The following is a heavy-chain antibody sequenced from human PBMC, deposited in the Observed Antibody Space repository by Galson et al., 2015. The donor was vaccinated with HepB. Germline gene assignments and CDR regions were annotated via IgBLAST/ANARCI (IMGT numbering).Heavy chain of an antibody. CDR3: ARQGLYCSSTSCSSYYYGMDV. V-gene: IGHV5-10-1*01. J-gene: IGHJ6*02. CDR1: GYSFTSYW. CDR2: IDPSDSYT. Sequence: QSGAEMKKPGESLRISCKGSGYSFTSYWISWVRQMPGKGLEWMGRIDPSDSYTNYSPSFQGHVTISADKSISTAYLQWSSLKASDTAMYYCARQGLYCSSTSCSSYYYGMDVWGQGTTVTVSS. D-gene: IGHD2-2*01.